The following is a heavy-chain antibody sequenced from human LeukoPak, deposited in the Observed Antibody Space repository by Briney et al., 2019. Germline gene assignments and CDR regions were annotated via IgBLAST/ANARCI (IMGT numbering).Heavy chain of an antibody. J-gene: IGHJ4*02. CDR3: TRGSLSGSSRDY. D-gene: IGHD1-26*01. Sequence: ASVKVSCKASGYTFNGYDINWVRQATGQGLEWMGWMNPNTGDTGYAQKFQGRVTMTRNTSIDTAYRELSGLKSEDTAVYYCTRGSLSGSSRDYWGQGTLVTVSS. CDR1: GYTFNGYD. V-gene: IGHV1-8*01. CDR2: MNPNTGDT.